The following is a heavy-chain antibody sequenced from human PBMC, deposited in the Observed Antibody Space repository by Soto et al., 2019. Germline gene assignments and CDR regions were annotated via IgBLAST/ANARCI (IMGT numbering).Heavy chain of an antibody. CDR2: IIPVLGMA. CDR1: GDLFDSLT. D-gene: IGHD5-12*01. CDR3: ARELGGYDYLYYYYYMDV. J-gene: IGHJ6*03. V-gene: IGHV1-69*08. Sequence: QVQLVQSGAEMKKPGSSVKVSCQASGDLFDSLTINWVRQAPGQGLEWMGRIIPVLGMANYAQKFQGRVTIIADKSTSTVYMELSSLTSEDTAVYYCARELGGYDYLYYYYYMDVWGEGTTVTVSS.